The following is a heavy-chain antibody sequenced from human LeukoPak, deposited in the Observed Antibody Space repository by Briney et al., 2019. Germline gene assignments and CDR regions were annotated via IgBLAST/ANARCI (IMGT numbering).Heavy chain of an antibody. J-gene: IGHJ5*02. CDR2: IYYGGST. CDR3: ARTRNWFDP. Sequence: SETLSLTCTVSGGSISSSSYYWGWIRQPPGKGLEWIGSIYYGGSTYYNPSLKSRVTISVDTSKNQFSLKLNSVTAADTAVYYCARTRNWFDPWGQGTLVTVSS. V-gene: IGHV4-39*07. CDR1: GGSISSSSYY.